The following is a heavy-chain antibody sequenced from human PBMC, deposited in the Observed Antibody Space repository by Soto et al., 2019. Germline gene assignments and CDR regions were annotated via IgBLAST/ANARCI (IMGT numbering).Heavy chain of an antibody. CDR3: SSSSRDGYNSVLY. CDR1: GASISNGGYY. J-gene: IGHJ4*02. V-gene: IGHV4-31*03. CDR2: IFYSGRT. Sequence: SENLSLTCTVSGASISNGGYYWSWIRQQPGKGLEWIGYIFYSGRTYYNPSLKSRVSISVDTSKNQFSLKLSSVTAADTAVYYFSSSSRDGYNSVLYLGQALLVSVPP. D-gene: IGHD1-1*01.